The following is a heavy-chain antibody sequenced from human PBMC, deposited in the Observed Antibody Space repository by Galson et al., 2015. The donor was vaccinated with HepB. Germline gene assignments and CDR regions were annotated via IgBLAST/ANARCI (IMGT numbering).Heavy chain of an antibody. CDR3: VRDRIYYYDNSGCDY. J-gene: IGHJ4*02. V-gene: IGHV3-74*01. CDR2: ITSDGSST. CDR1: GFTFSSYW. D-gene: IGHD3-22*01. Sequence: SLRLSCAASGFTFSSYWMHWVRQAPGKGLVWVSRITSDGSSTSYADSVKGRFTISRDNTKNTLYLQMNGLRAEDTAVYYCVRDRIYYYDNSGCDYWGQGTLVTVSS.